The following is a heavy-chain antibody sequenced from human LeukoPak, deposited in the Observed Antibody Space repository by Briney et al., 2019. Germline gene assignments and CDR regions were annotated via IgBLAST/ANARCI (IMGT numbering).Heavy chain of an antibody. V-gene: IGHV1-46*01. CDR3: ARRMADGGTNH. Sequence: ASVNVSCKASGYTFINDYTHWVRQAPGQGLEWMGRINPAGDSVNYAQKFQDRVTMTRDTSTDITYLELGSLRSEDTAIYYCARRMADGGTNHWGQGTLVTVSS. CDR2: INPAGDSV. J-gene: IGHJ5*02. CDR1: GYTFINDY. D-gene: IGHD2-15*01.